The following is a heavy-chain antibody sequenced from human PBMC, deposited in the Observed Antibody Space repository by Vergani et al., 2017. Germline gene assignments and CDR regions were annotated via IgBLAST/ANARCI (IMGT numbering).Heavy chain of an antibody. Sequence: QVQLQQWGGGLLKPSETLPLTCVVNGGSFTSYHWTWIRQSPGEGLEWVGDIDHTGRPDYNPSLKSRLTMSVDKSRNRFSLTLNSVTATDTAIYFCARVNTETNGHLYYYYYMDVWGQGTAVTVS. D-gene: IGHD4-11*01. J-gene: IGHJ6*03. CDR3: ARVNTETNGHLYYYYYMDV. CDR2: IDHTGRP. CDR1: GGSFTSYH. V-gene: IGHV4-34*01.